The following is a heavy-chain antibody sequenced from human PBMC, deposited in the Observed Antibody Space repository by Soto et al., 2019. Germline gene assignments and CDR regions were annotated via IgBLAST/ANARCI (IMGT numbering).Heavy chain of an antibody. CDR2: ISAYNGNT. V-gene: IGHV1-18*04. CDR1: GYTFTSYG. J-gene: IGHJ6*02. D-gene: IGHD1-7*01. Sequence: QVQLVQSGAEVKKPGASVKVSCKASGYTFTSYGISWVRQAPGQGLEWMGWISAYNGNTNYAQKLQGRVTMTTDTSTSTAYMELRSLRSDGTAVYYCARDINCNYVVYYYYGMDVWGQGTTVTVSS. CDR3: ARDINCNYVVYYYYGMDV.